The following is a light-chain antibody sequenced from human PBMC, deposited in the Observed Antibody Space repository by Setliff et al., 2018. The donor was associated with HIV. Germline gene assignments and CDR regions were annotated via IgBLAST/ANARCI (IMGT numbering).Light chain of an antibody. CDR2: DVS. CDR3: NSYTSSSTLYV. V-gene: IGLV2-14*01. J-gene: IGLJ1*01. Sequence: LAQPASVSGSPGQSITISCSGTSSDVGGYNYVSWYQQHPGKAPKLMIYDVSKRPSGVSTRFSGSKSGNTASLTISGLQAEDEADYFCNSYTSSSTLYVFGTGTKAPS. CDR1: SSDVGGYNY.